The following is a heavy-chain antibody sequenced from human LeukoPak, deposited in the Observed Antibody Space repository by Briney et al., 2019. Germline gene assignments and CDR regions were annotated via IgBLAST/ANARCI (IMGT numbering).Heavy chain of an antibody. D-gene: IGHD6-13*01. CDR3: ATSPTLPIAAAGYYFDY. Sequence: SETLSLTCTVSGDSISSHFWNWIRQPPGKGLEWIGYIYYSGSTNYNPSLRSRVTLSVDTSKNQFSLNLSSVTAADTAVYYCATSPTLPIAAAGYYFDYWGQGTLVTVSS. J-gene: IGHJ4*02. CDR1: GDSISSHF. CDR2: IYYSGST. V-gene: IGHV4-59*11.